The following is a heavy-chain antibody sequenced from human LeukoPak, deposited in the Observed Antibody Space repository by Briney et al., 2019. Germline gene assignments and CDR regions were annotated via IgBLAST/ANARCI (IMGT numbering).Heavy chain of an antibody. CDR2: IYTSGST. CDR3: AREAASIFGVVIITYYYYYMDV. V-gene: IGHV4-39*07. D-gene: IGHD3-3*01. Sequence: SETLSLTCTVSGGSISSSSYYWGWIRQPPGKGLEWIGRIYTSGSTNYNPSLKSRVTMSVDTSKNQFSLKLSSVTAADTAVYYCAREAASIFGVVIITYYYYYMDVWGKGTTVTVSS. CDR1: GGSISSSSYY. J-gene: IGHJ6*03.